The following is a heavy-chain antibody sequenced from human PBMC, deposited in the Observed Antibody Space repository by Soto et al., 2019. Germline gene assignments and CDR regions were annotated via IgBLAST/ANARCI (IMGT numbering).Heavy chain of an antibody. V-gene: IGHV4-59*08. Sequence: SETRCLTCTVSGGSISPYYWSGSRQPPGEGLEWVGYIYYGGSTSYNPSLKSRVTISLETSKSQFSLRLSSVTAADTAVYYCARHWGDVDTAMVTTNYYYYYGMDVWGQGTTVTVSS. CDR1: GGSISPYY. CDR3: ARHWGDVDTAMVTTNYYYYYGMDV. CDR2: IYYGGST. J-gene: IGHJ6*02. D-gene: IGHD5-18*01.